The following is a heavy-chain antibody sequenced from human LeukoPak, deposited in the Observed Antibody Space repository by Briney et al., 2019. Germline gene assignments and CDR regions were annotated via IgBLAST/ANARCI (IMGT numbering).Heavy chain of an antibody. CDR1: GYTFTSYG. Sequence: GASVKVSCKASGYTFTSYGISWVRQAPGQGLEWMGWISAYNGNTNYALKLQGRVTMTTDTSTSTAYMELRSLRSDDTAVYYCARVAARELLRLRHNHDAFDIWGQGTMVTVSS. V-gene: IGHV1-18*01. CDR3: ARVAARELLRLRHNHDAFDI. CDR2: ISAYNGNT. J-gene: IGHJ3*02. D-gene: IGHD6-6*01.